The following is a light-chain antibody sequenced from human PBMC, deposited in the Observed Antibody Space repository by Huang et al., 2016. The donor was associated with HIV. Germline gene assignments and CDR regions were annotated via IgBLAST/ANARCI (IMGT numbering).Light chain of an antibody. Sequence: DIQMTQSPSSLSASVRNRVTITCRASQAIAKTLTWYQQKPGKAPTRLLYAASRLESGVPSRFSGSGSGTDYTLTISSLQPEDFATYYCQQYHSTPYTFGQGTKLEIK. V-gene: IGKV1-NL1*01. CDR3: QQYHSTPYT. CDR2: AAS. J-gene: IGKJ2*01. CDR1: QAIAKT.